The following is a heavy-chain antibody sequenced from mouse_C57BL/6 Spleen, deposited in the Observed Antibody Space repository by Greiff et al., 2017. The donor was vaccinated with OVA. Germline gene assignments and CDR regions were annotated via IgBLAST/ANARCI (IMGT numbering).Heavy chain of an antibody. CDR2: IGGGGGNT. J-gene: IGHJ4*01. D-gene: IGHD1-1*01. CDR3: ARDFVRAMDY. Sequence: EVKLVESGGGLVKPGGSLKLSCAASGFNFSSYTMSWVRQTPEKRLEWVGTIGGGGGNTYYAASVKGRFTISRDNAKNTLYLQVSSLRSEDTAFYYCARDFVRAMDYWGQGTSVTVSS. CDR1: GFNFSSYT. V-gene: IGHV5-9*01.